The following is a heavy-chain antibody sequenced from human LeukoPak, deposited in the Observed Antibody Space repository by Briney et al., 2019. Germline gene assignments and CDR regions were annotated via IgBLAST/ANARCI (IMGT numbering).Heavy chain of an antibody. J-gene: IGHJ4*02. Sequence: GGSLRLSRAASGFTLSSYSMNWVRQAPGKGLEAVSSISSSSSYIYYADSVKGRFTISRDNAKNSLYLQMNSLRAEDTAVYYCARDLFTGDRGYYFDYWGQGTLVTVSS. V-gene: IGHV3-21*01. D-gene: IGHD7-27*01. CDR2: ISSSSSYI. CDR1: GFTLSSYS. CDR3: ARDLFTGDRGYYFDY.